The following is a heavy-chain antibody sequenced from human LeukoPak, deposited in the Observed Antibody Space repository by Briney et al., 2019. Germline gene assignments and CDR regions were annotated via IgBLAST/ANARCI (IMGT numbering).Heavy chain of an antibody. J-gene: IGHJ4*02. CDR2: IIPIFGTA. V-gene: IGHV1-69*06. CDR1: GGTFSSYA. D-gene: IGHD2-8*01. CDR3: ARTMVYASASDY. Sequence: GASVKVSCKASGGTFSSYAISWVRQAPGQGFEWMGGIIPIFGTANYAQKFQGRVTITADKSTSTAYMELSSLRSEDTAVYYCARTMVYASASDYWGQGTLVTVSS.